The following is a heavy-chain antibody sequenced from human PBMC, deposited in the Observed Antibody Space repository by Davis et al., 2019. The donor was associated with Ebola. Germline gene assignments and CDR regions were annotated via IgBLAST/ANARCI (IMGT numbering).Heavy chain of an antibody. Sequence: SETLSLTCAVYGASSSAYYWTWTPQPPGKGLEWTGVINHRGSTNYNPSLKSRVTISVDTSKNQFSLKLSSVTAADTAVYYCARFRVWGSYRYPFLDYWGQGTLVTVSS. CDR2: INHRGST. CDR1: GASSSAYY. J-gene: IGHJ4*02. V-gene: IGHV4-34*01. D-gene: IGHD3-16*02. CDR3: ARFRVWGSYRYPFLDY.